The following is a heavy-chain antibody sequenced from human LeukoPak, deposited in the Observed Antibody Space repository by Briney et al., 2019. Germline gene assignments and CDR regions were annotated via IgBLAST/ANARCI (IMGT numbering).Heavy chain of an antibody. CDR1: GFSFSTYA. CDR2: ITTSDGNT. V-gene: IGHV3-23*01. CDR3: AKDGGLWVSAHWGDS. J-gene: IGHJ4*02. D-gene: IGHD7-27*01. Sequence: GGSLRLSCAASGFSFSTYAMNWVRQAPGKGLEWVSTITTSDGNTYYADSVKGRFTVSRDNSKNTLFLQMNSLRAEDTAVYYCAKDGGLWVSAHWGDSWGRGTLVTVSS.